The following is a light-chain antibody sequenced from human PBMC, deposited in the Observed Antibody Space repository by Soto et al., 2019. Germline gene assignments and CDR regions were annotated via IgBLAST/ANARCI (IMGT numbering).Light chain of an antibody. CDR2: TAS. V-gene: IGKV1-9*01. CDR1: QDIAIY. Sequence: IQLTQSPASLSASVGDRVTFTCRASQDIAIYLAWYQQKPGEAPNLLIHTASTLHGGVPSRFSGSGSGTDFTLTITSLQADDFATYYCQQYNSYSPTFGQGTKVDI. J-gene: IGKJ1*01. CDR3: QQYNSYSPT.